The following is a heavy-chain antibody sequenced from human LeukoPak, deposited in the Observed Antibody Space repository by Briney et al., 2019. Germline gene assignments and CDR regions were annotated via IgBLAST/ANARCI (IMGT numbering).Heavy chain of an antibody. CDR1: GGSISSYY. Sequence: SETLSLTCTVSGGSISSYYWSWIRQPPGKGLEWIGYIYYSGSTNYNPSPKSRVTISVDTSKNQFSLKLSSVTAADTAVYYCARGPVHYYEDGFDPWGQGTLVTVSS. V-gene: IGHV4-59*01. D-gene: IGHD3-22*01. J-gene: IGHJ5*02. CDR3: ARGPVHYYEDGFDP. CDR2: IYYSGST.